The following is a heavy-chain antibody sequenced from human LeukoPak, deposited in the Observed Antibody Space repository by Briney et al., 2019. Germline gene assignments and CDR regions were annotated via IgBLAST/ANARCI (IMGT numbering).Heavy chain of an antibody. J-gene: IGHJ3*02. D-gene: IGHD3-22*01. CDR2: IYPGDSDT. Sequence: GESLKISCKGSGYSFTSCWIGWVRQMPGKGLEWMGIIYPGDSDTRYSPSFQGQVTISADKSISTAYLQWSSLKASDTAMYYCARRSDSSGYKTDAFDIWGQGTMVTVSS. CDR1: GYSFTSCW. V-gene: IGHV5-51*01. CDR3: ARRSDSSGYKTDAFDI.